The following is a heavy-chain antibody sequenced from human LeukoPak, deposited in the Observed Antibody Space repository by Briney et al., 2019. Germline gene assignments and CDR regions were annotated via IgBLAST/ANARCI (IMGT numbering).Heavy chain of an antibody. CDR2: LFHSGST. D-gene: IGHD3-10*01. CDR1: GGSISSHY. J-gene: IGHJ4*02. CDR3: ARGGRFGDFDY. V-gene: IGHV4-59*11. Sequence: SETLSLTCSVSGGSISSHYWSWIRQPPGKGLEWIGYLFHSGSTNYNPSLQSRVTISVDTSRNHFSLKLTSVTAADTAVYYCARGGRFGDFDYWGQGTLVTVSS.